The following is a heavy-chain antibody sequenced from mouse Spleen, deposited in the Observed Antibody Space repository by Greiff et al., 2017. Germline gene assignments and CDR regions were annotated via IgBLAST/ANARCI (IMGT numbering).Heavy chain of an antibody. Sequence: QVQLKESGAELVRPGASVTLSCKASGYTFTDYEMHWVKQTPVHGLEWIGAIDPETGGTAYNQKFKGKATLTADKSSSTAYMELRSLTSEDSAVYYCSYYYGSSGFDYWGQGTTLTVSS. D-gene: IGHD1-1*01. CDR1: GYTFTDYE. J-gene: IGHJ2*01. CDR3: SYYYGSSGFDY. CDR2: IDPETGGT. V-gene: IGHV1-15*01.